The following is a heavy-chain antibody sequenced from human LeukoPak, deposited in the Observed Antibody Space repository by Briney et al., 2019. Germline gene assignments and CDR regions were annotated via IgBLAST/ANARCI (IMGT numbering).Heavy chain of an antibody. CDR2: ISGGSTYI. V-gene: IGHV3-21*01. Sequence: GGSLRLSCAASGFIFTNYNFNWVRQAPGKGLEWVSSISGGSTYIYYADSVKGRFTISRDNAKNSLYLQMNSLRAEDTAVYYCARVPASELRYFDWLFYYFDYWGQGTLVTVSS. J-gene: IGHJ4*02. CDR3: ARVPASELRYFDWLFYYFDY. D-gene: IGHD3-9*01. CDR1: GFIFTNYN.